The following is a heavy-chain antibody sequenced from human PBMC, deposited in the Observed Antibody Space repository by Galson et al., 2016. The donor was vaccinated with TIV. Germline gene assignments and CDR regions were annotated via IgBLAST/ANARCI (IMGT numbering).Heavy chain of an antibody. D-gene: IGHD3-10*01. Sequence: SLRLSCAASGFTFSSYAMHWVRQAPGKGLEWVAVISYEGSNKFYADSVKGRFTFSRDNSKNTMFLQMHSLRAEDTAVYYCARDRGSNAVFDLWGQGTTVTVSS. CDR2: ISYEGSNK. CDR1: GFTFSSYA. J-gene: IGHJ6*02. CDR3: ARDRGSNAVFDL. V-gene: IGHV3-30-3*01.